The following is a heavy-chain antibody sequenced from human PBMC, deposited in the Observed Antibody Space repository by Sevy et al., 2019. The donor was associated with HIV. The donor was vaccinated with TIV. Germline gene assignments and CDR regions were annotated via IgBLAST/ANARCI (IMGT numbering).Heavy chain of an antibody. CDR2: IRSKDYGGGT. D-gene: IGHD3-22*01. J-gene: IGHJ4*02. V-gene: IGHV3-49*03. CDR1: GFTFGDYA. CDR3: SRGYYYDSRCYSDY. Sequence: GGSLRLSCTGSGFTFGDYAMSWFRQAPGMGLEWVGFIRSKDYGGGTEYAASVKGRFTISRDDSKSIADLQMNSLKTEDKAVYYCSRGYYYDSRCYSDYWGQGTLVTVSS.